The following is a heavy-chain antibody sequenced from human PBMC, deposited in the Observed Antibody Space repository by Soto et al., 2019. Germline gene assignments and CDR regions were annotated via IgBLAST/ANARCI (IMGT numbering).Heavy chain of an antibody. J-gene: IGHJ6*04. CDR1: GFACSSEW. CDR2: IKPDGSEQ. Sequence: DVKLVESGGGLVQPGGSLRLSCAASGFACSSEWMSWVRQAPGEGPEWVANIKPDGSEQSYVDSVKGRFTISRDNAENSLYLQMNSLRAEDTAVYYCERGFLWGKGTTVTVSS. CDR3: ERGFL. V-gene: IGHV3-7*01.